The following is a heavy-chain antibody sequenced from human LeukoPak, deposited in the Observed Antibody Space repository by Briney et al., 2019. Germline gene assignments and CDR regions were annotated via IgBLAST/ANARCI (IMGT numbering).Heavy chain of an antibody. CDR2: IYYSGST. D-gene: IGHD6-6*01. CDR3: ARVAARYVGMDV. J-gene: IGHJ6*02. V-gene: IGHV4-59*01. Sequence: SESLSLTCTVSAGSINNYYWSWIRQPPGKGLEWIGYIYYSGSTNYNPSLKSRVTISVDTSKKQVSLNLSSVTAADTAVYYCARVAARYVGMDVWGQGTTVTVSS. CDR1: AGSINNYY.